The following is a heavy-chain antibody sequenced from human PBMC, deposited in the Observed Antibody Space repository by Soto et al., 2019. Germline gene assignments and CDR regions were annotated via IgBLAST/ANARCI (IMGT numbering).Heavy chain of an antibody. CDR3: TRGGDAYKNGH. D-gene: IGHD2-21*01. Sequence: QVQLQESGPGLVKPSETLSLTCTVPGGSVSIGTYYWSWIRQPPGKGLEWIGFIHYSGSTNYNPPRKSRVTMSVDTSKNQFSLKLTSVNAADTAVYYCTRGGDAYKNGHWGQGTLVTVSS. V-gene: IGHV4-61*01. J-gene: IGHJ4*02. CDR1: GGSVSIGTYY. CDR2: IHYSGST.